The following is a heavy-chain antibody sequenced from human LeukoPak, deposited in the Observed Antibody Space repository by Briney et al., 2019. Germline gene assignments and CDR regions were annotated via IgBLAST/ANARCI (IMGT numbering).Heavy chain of an antibody. V-gene: IGHV1-69*06. CDR1: GGTFSSYA. J-gene: IGHJ4*02. CDR3: ARGGSDDFWSGCYTRGALGY. Sequence: SVKVSCKASGGTFSSYAISWVRQAPGQGLEWMGGIIPIFGTANYAQKFQGRVTITADKSTSTAYMELSSLRSEDTAVYYCARGGSDDFWSGCYTRGALGYWGQGTLVTVSS. D-gene: IGHD3-3*01. CDR2: IIPIFGTA.